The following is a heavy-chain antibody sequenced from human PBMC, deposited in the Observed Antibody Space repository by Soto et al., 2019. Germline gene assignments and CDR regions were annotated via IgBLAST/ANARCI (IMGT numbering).Heavy chain of an antibody. CDR2: ISGSGGST. J-gene: IGHJ4*02. Sequence: LRLSCAASGFTFSSYAMSWVRQAPGKGLEWVSAISGSGGSTYYADSVKGRFTISRDNSKNTLYLQMNSLRAEDTAVYYCAKDREYGDFFDYWGQGTLVTVSS. V-gene: IGHV3-23*01. D-gene: IGHD4-17*01. CDR1: GFTFSSYA. CDR3: AKDREYGDFFDY.